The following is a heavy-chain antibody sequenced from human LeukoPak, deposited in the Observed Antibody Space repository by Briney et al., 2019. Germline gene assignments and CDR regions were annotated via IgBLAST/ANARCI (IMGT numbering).Heavy chain of an antibody. Sequence: SETLSLTCAVYGGSFSGYYWSWIRQPPGKGLEWIGEINHSGSTNYNPSLKSRVTISVDTSKSQFSLKLSSVTAADTAVYYCARGLAYDSSGYCIDYWGQGTLVTVSS. D-gene: IGHD3-22*01. CDR1: GGSFSGYY. CDR2: INHSGST. J-gene: IGHJ4*02. V-gene: IGHV4-34*01. CDR3: ARGLAYDSSGYCIDY.